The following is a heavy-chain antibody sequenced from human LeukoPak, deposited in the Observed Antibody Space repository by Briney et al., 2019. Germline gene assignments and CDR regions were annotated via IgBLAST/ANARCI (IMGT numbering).Heavy chain of an antibody. D-gene: IGHD5-12*01. V-gene: IGHV3-21*01. Sequence: GGSLRLSCAASGFTFSSYSMNWVRQAPGKGLEWVSSISSSSSYIYYADSVKGRFTISRDNAKNSLYLQMNSLRAEDTAVYYCARAHLATIVAPFDYWGQGTLVTVSS. CDR3: ARAHLATIVAPFDY. J-gene: IGHJ4*02. CDR2: ISSSSSYI. CDR1: GFTFSSYS.